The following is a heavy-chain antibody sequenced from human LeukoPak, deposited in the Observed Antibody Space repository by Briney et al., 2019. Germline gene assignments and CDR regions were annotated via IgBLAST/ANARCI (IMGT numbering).Heavy chain of an antibody. CDR1: GGSISSSSSY. J-gene: IGHJ4*02. Sequence: SETLSLTCTVSGGSISSSSSYWGWIRQPPGKGLEWIASIYYSGSTYYNPSLKSRVTISVDTSKNQFSLKLSSVTAADTAVYYCARLTDSGYVTYWGQGTLVTVSS. CDR2: IYYSGST. CDR3: ARLTDSGYVTY. D-gene: IGHD5-12*01. V-gene: IGHV4-39*01.